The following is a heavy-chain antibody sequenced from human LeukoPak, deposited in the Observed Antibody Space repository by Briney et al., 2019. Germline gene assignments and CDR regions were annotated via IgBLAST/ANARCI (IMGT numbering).Heavy chain of an antibody. D-gene: IGHD5-12*01. Sequence: PSETLSLTCTVSGDSISSGDYYWSWIRQPAGKGLEWIGRISSSGSTNYNPSLTSRVTISVDTSKNQFSQKLSSVTAADTAVYYCARVSGYDWESFYDYWCQGTLVTVSS. J-gene: IGHJ4*02. V-gene: IGHV4-61*02. CDR2: ISSSGST. CDR3: ARVSGYDWESFYDY. CDR1: GDSISSGDYY.